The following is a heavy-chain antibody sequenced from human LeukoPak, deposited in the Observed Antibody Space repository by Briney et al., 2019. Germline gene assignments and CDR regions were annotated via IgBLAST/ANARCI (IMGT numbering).Heavy chain of an antibody. CDR1: GGSLSTHY. Sequence: SGTLSLTCTVSGGSLSTHYWTWIRQPPGKGLEWIGYIYNSVTTNSHPSLMSRVTMSSETSKNQFSLKLSSMTAADTAVYYCARGAIFGVVTVEFWGQGTLVTVSS. J-gene: IGHJ1*01. V-gene: IGHV4-59*08. D-gene: IGHD3-3*01. CDR3: ARGAIFGVVTVEF. CDR2: IYNSVTT.